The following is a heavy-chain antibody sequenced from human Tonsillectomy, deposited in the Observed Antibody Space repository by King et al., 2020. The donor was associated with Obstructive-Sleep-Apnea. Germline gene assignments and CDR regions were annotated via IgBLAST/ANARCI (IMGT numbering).Heavy chain of an antibody. CDR3: ARMGGGSKWSFDY. CDR2: ITTNTGDP. CDR1: GYTFTSSA. J-gene: IGHJ4*02. D-gene: IGHD3-16*01. V-gene: IGHV7-4-1*02. Sequence: EQLVQSGSELTKPGASVKVSCKASGYTFTSSAMHWVRPPPGQGLEWMGWITTNTGDPTYAQSVTGRFVFSLDTSVSTAYLQISSLKAEDTAIYYCARMGGGSKWSFDYWGQGTLVTVSS.